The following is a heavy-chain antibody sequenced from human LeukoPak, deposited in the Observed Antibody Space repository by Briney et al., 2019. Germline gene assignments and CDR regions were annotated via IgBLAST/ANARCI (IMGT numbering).Heavy chain of an antibody. V-gene: IGHV1-69*13. CDR2: IIPIFGTA. J-gene: IGHJ4*02. Sequence: SVKVSCKASGGTFSSYAISGVRQARGQGLEGMGGIIPIFGTANYAQKFKGRVTITADESTSTAYMELSILRSEDTAVYYFAYDSSGYYYRWGQGTLVTVSS. CDR3: AYDSSGYYYR. CDR1: GGTFSSYA. D-gene: IGHD3-22*01.